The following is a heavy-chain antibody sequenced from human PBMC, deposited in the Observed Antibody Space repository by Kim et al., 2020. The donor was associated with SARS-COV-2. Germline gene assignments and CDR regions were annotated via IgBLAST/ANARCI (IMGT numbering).Heavy chain of an antibody. CDR1: GGSISSGGYY. CDR2: IYYSGST. D-gene: IGHD3-3*01. V-gene: IGHV4-31*03. J-gene: IGHJ4*02. Sequence: SETLSLTCTVSGGSISSGGYYWSWIRQHPGKGLEWIGYIYYSGSTYYNPSLKSRVTISVDTSKNQFSLKLSSVTAADTAVYYCARAASTIFGVVNHFDYWGQGTLATVSS. CDR3: ARAASTIFGVVNHFDY.